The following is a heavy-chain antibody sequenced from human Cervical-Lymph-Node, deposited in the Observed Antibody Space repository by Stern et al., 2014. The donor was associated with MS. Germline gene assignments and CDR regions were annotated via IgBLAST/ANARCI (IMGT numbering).Heavy chain of an antibody. CDR2: VWNDGSKE. CDR1: GLTFSTSV. CDR3: ATSTASDAFDI. J-gene: IGHJ3*02. D-gene: IGHD2/OR15-2a*01. Sequence: QVQLVESGGGVVQPGRSLRLSCVASGLTFSTSVMHWVRPAPGKGLAWLAVVWNDGSKEHFTESVKGRFSTSRDTAKNTLHLQMSSLRAEDTAVYFCATSTASDAFDIWGQGTLVTVSS. V-gene: IGHV3-33*01.